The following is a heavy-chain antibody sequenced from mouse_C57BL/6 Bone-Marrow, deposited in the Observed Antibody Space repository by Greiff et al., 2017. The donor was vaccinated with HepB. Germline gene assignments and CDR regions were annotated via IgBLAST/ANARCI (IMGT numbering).Heavy chain of an antibody. V-gene: IGHV1-64*01. CDR1: GYTFTSYW. CDR3: ERGYGNTL. CDR2: IHPNSSST. D-gene: IGHD1-1*01. Sequence: SGAELVKPGASVKLSCKASGYTFTSYWMHWVKQRPGQGLEWIGMIHPNSSSTNYNEKFKSKATLTVDKSSSTAYMELSSRTSKNSAVYYCERGYGNTLWGQGTTHTVTS. J-gene: IGHJ2*01.